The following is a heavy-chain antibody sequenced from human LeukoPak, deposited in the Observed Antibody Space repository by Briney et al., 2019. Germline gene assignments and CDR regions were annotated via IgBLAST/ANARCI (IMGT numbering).Heavy chain of an antibody. D-gene: IGHD3-10*01. CDR1: GDSIIGYY. J-gene: IGHJ3*02. CDR2: IYYTGNT. V-gene: IGHV4-39*07. Sequence: SETLSLTCSVSGDSIIGYYWGWIRQPPGKGLEWIGNIYYTGNTYYNSSLKSRVTISLDTSKNQFSLKVISMTAADTAAYYCTKSDGYGLIRICGRGTMVSVSS. CDR3: TKSDGYGLIRI.